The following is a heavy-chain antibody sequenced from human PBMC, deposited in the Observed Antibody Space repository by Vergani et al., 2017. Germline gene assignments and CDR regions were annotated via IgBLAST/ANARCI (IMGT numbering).Heavy chain of an antibody. J-gene: IGHJ1*01. V-gene: IGHV1-8*01. CDR3: ARGLIFGVVTPQYFQH. CDR1: GYTFTSYD. CDR2: MNPNSGNT. D-gene: IGHD3-3*01. Sequence: QVQLVPSGAEVKKPGASVKVSCKASGYTFTSYDINWVRQATGQGLEWMGWMNPNSGNTGYAQKFQGRVTMTRNTSISTAYMDLSSLRSEDTAVYYCARGLIFGVVTPQYFQHWGQGTLVTVSS.